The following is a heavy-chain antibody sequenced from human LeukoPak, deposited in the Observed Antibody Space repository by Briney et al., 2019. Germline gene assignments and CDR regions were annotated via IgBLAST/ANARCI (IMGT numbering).Heavy chain of an antibody. CDR1: GGTFSSYA. D-gene: IGHD2-15*01. J-gene: IGHJ4*02. V-gene: IGHV1-69*04. Sequence: SVKVSCKTSGGTFSSYAISWVRQAPGQGLEWMGRIIPILGIANYAQKFQGRVTITADKSTSTAYMELSSLRSEDTAVYYCARDCSGGSCYDYWDQGTLVTVSS. CDR2: IIPILGIA. CDR3: ARDCSGGSCYDY.